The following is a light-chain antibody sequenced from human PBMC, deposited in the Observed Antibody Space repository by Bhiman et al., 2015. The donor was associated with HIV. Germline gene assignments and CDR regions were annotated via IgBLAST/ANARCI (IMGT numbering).Light chain of an antibody. CDR3: AAWVDSLNGHVV. CDR2: QDN. V-gene: IGLV3-1*01. J-gene: IGLJ2*01. Sequence: SYELTQPPSVSVSPGQTASITCSGDKLGHKYACWYQQKPGQSPVLVIYQDNKRPSGIPDRFSGSKSGTSASLAISGLQAEDEADYYCAAWVDSLNGHVVFGGGTNLTVL. CDR1: KLGHKY.